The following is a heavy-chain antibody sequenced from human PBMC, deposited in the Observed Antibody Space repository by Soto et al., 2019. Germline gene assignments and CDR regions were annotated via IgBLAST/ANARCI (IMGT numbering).Heavy chain of an antibody. D-gene: IGHD1-26*01. CDR1: DSSMSPYY. V-gene: IGHV4-59*01. CDR2: LLFRGTA. J-gene: IGHJ3*01. Sequence: QVQLQESGPRLVKPSETLSLTCRVSDSSMSPYYWTWFRQAPGKGLEWIGHLLFRGTATYNPALKGRVTISLDTSKKPVSMKLSSVIAADTAVYYCAREKDLILGGYAFGYWGPGTLVTVSS. CDR3: AREKDLILGGYAFGY.